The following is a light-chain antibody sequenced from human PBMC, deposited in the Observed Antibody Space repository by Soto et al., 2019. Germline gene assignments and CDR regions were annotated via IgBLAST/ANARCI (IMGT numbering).Light chain of an antibody. J-gene: IGKJ1*01. V-gene: IGKV3-20*01. CDR3: QQYSSSPRT. CDR2: GAS. Sequence: EIVLTQSPGTLSLSPGERATLSCRASQSVSDNQLAWYQQKPAQAPRLLIYGASFRATGILDRFSGSGSGTDFILSISRLEPEDFAVYYCQQYSSSPRTFGPGTKVDIK. CDR1: QSVSDNQ.